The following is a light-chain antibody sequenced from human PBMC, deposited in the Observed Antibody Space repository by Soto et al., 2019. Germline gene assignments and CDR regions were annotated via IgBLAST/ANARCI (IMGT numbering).Light chain of an antibody. J-gene: IGKJ2*01. Sequence: EIVMTQSPATLSVSPGERATLSCRASQPVSRNFAWYRQKPGQAPTLLIYGASTRATGIPDRFSGSGSGTEFTLTISSRQSEVFAVYFCQQYNKWSYTFGQLTKLEI. CDR1: QPVSRN. V-gene: IGKV3-15*01. CDR2: GAS. CDR3: QQYNKWSYT.